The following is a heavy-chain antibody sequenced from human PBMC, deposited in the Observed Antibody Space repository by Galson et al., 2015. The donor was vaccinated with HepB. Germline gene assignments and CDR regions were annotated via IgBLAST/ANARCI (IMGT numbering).Heavy chain of an antibody. CDR2: ISGSGGTT. J-gene: IGHJ4*02. D-gene: IGHD3-22*01. CDR3: AKDVYYYDVSGNPGGYFDY. Sequence: SLRLSCAASGFMFSNYAMSWVRQAPGKGLEWVSAISGSGGTTYYADSVKGRFTISRDNSKNTLYLQVNSLRAEDTAVYYCAKDVYYYDVSGNPGGYFDYWGQGTLVTVSS. CDR1: GFMFSNYA. V-gene: IGHV3-23*01.